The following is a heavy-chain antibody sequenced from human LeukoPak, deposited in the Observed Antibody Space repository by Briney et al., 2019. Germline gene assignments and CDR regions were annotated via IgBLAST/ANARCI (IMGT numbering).Heavy chain of an antibody. D-gene: IGHD3-22*01. V-gene: IGHV1-8*01. CDR2: MNPNSGNT. J-gene: IGHJ5*02. Sequence: GASVKVSCKASGYTFTSCDINWVRQATGQGLEWMGWMNPNSGNTGYAQKFQGRVTMTRNTSISTAYMELSSLRSEDTAVYYCARDYYDSSGYYYNWFDPWGQGTLVTVSS. CDR1: GYTFTSCD. CDR3: ARDYYDSSGYYYNWFDP.